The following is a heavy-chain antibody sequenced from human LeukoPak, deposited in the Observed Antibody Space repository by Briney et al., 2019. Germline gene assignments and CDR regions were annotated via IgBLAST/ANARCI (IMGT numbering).Heavy chain of an antibody. CDR3: ARAYDFWSGYYISYYFDY. CDR1: GGSISSSNW. CDR2: IYHSGST. J-gene: IGHJ4*02. V-gene: IGHV4-4*02. Sequence: SETLSPTCAVSGGSISSSNWWSWVRQPPGKGLEWIGEIYHSGSTNYNPSLKSRVTISVDKSKNQFSLKLSSVTAADTAVYYCARAYDFWSGYYISYYFDYWGQGTLVTVSS. D-gene: IGHD3-3*01.